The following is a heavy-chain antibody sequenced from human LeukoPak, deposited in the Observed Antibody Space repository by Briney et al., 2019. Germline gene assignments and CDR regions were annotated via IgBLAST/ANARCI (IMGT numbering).Heavy chain of an antibody. CDR2: IRSQAYGGTI. CDR1: GFTFGHYA. D-gene: IGHD2-2*01. J-gene: IGHJ3*02. Sequence: GGSLRLSCTGSGFTFGHYALAWVRQAPGKGLEWVGFIRSQAYGGTIEYAASVKGRFTISRDNSKSIADLQMNSLKTEDTAVYYCARGGDFGVPAPLGIDAFDIWGQGTMVTVSS. V-gene: IGHV3-49*04. CDR3: ARGGDFGVPAPLGIDAFDI.